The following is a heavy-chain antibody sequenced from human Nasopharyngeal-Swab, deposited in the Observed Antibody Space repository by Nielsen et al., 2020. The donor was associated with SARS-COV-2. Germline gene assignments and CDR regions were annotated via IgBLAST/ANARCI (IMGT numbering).Heavy chain of an antibody. CDR3: ARVRFVGELIDAFDI. Sequence: GESLKIPCAASGFPFSSYSMNWVRQAPGKGLEWVSSISSSSSYIYYADSVKGRFTISRDNAKNSLYLQMNSLRAEDTAVYYCARVRFVGELIDAFDIWGQGTMVTVSS. J-gene: IGHJ3*02. D-gene: IGHD1-26*01. CDR1: GFPFSSYS. CDR2: ISSSSSYI. V-gene: IGHV3-21*01.